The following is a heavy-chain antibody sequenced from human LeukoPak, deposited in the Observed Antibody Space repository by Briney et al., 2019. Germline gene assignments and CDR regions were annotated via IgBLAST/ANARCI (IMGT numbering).Heavy chain of an antibody. V-gene: IGHV3-33*01. CDR1: GFTFSSYG. CDR2: IWYDGSNK. CDR3: ARKVLGVVIQTGAMDV. J-gene: IGHJ6*01. D-gene: IGHD3-3*01. Sequence: GGSLRLSCAASGFTFSSYGMHWVRQAPGKGLEWVAVIWYDGSNKYYADSVKGRFTISRDSSKNTLYLQMNSLRAEDTAVYYCARKVLGVVIQTGAMDVWGQGTTVTVSS.